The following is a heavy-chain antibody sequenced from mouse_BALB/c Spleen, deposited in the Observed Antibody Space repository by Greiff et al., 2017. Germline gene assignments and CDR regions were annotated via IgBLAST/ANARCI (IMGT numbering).Heavy chain of an antibody. CDR2: ISDGGSYT. V-gene: IGHV5-4*02. CDR3: ARDGGYGNYFDY. J-gene: IGHJ2*01. D-gene: IGHD2-10*02. Sequence: EVQLVESGGGLVKPGGSLKLSCAASGFTFSDYYMYWVRQTPEKRLEWVATISDGGSYTYYPDSVKGRFTISRDNAKNNLYLQMSSLKSEDTAMYYCARDGGYGNYFDYWGQGTTLTVSS. CDR1: GFTFSDYY.